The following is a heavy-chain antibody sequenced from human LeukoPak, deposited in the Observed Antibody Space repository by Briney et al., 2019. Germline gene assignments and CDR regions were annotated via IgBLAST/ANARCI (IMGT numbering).Heavy chain of an antibody. J-gene: IGHJ4*02. D-gene: IGHD6-13*01. CDR2: ISGSGGST. CDR3: GRAGIAAAGGDY. Sequence: GGSLRLSCAASGFTFSSYAMSWVRQAPGKGLEWVSAISGSGGSTYYADSVKGRFTISRDNSKNTLYLQMNSLRAEDTAVYYCGRAGIAAAGGDYWGQGPLSTAS. CDR1: GFTFSSYA. V-gene: IGHV3-23*01.